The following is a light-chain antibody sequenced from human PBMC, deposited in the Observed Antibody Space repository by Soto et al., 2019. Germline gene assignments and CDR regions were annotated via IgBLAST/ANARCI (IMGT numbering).Light chain of an antibody. CDR3: QQYNSYWM. CDR2: KAS. CDR1: QSISSW. V-gene: IGKV1-5*03. Sequence: IQMPQSPSTLSASVGARVTIPCRASQSISSWLAWYQQKPGKAPKLLIYKASSLQSGVPSRFSGSGSGTEFTLTISSLQPDDFATYYCQQYNSYWMFGQGTKVEIK. J-gene: IGKJ1*01.